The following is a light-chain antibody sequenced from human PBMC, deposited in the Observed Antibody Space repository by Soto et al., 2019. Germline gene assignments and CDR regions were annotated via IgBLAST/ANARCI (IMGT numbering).Light chain of an antibody. CDR1: SSDVGSHNY. CDR2: EVS. J-gene: IGLJ1*01. Sequence: QSVLTQPASVSGSPGQSTTISCTGTSSDVGSHNYVSWYQQHPGRAPRLMIYEVSNRPSGVSNRFSGSKSGNTASLTISGLQAEDEADYYCISYTGSSTSYVFGSGTKVTVL. V-gene: IGLV2-14*01. CDR3: ISYTGSSTSYV.